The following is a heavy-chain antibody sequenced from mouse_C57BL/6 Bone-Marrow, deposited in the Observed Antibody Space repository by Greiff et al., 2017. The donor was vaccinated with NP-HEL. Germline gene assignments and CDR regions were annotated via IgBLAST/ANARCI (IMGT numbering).Heavy chain of an antibody. J-gene: IGHJ2*01. CDR3: ARDEGGWLPP. CDR2: INYDGSST. Sequence: EVQLVESEGGLVQPGRSMKLSCTASGFTFSDYYMAWVRQVPEKGLEWVANINYDGSSTYYLDSLKSRFIISRDNATNILYLQMSSLKSEDTATYYCARDEGGWLPPWGQGTTLTVSS. CDR1: GFTFSDYY. V-gene: IGHV5-16*01. D-gene: IGHD2-3*01.